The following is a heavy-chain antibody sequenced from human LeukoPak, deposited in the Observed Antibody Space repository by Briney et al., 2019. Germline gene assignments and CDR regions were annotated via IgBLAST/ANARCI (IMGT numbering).Heavy chain of an antibody. V-gene: IGHV1-3*01. CDR3: ASDKRETTVTTFDY. CDR2: INAGNGNT. D-gene: IGHD4-11*01. CDR1: GYTFTSYA. Sequence: ASVKVSCKASGYTFTSYAMHWVRHAPGQRLEWRGWINAGNGNTKCAQKLQGRVTITRDTSGSTAYRELSSLRSEGSAVYYCASDKRETTVTTFDYWGQGTLAAVSS. J-gene: IGHJ4*02.